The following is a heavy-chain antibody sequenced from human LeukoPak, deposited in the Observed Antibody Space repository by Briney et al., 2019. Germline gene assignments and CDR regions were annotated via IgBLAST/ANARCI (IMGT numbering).Heavy chain of an antibody. D-gene: IGHD3-3*01. J-gene: IGHJ4*02. V-gene: IGHV4-4*09. CDR3: ARQRRGYYTIDY. CDR1: GGSIRSYY. Sequence: SETLSLTCTVSGGSIRSYYWSWIRQPPGKGLEWIGYIYTSGSTNYNPSLKSRVTISVDTSKNQFSLKLSSVTAADTAVYDCARQRRGYYTIDYWGQGTLVTVSS. CDR2: IYTSGST.